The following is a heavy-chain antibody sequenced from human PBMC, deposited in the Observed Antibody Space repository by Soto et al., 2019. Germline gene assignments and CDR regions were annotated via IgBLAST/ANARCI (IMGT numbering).Heavy chain of an antibody. CDR2: ISGSGGSI. D-gene: IGHD1-1*01. CDR1: GFTFSTYA. V-gene: IGHV3-23*01. J-gene: IGHJ6*02. CDR3: VKGYWKGDV. Sequence: EVQLLESGGGLVQPGGSLRLSCAASGFTFSTYAMNWVRQAAGTGLEWVSAISGSGGSIHYADSVKGRFTISRDNSKNTLDLQMNSLRDEDTAVYHCVKGYWKGDVWGQGTTVTGSS.